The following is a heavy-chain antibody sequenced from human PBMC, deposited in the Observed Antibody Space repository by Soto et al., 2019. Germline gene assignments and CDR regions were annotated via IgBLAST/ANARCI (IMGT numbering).Heavy chain of an antibody. CDR2: IYDSGST. CDR1: GGSICSGGQY. V-gene: IGHV4-31*03. J-gene: IGHJ4*02. D-gene: IGHD6-25*01. CDR3: ARDAAEYYFDY. Sequence: SETLSLTCTVSGGSICSGGQYWSWIRQHPGKGLEWIGYIYDSGSTYYNPSLRSRVTISVDTSKKQFSLKLRSVTAADTAVYYCARDAAEYYFDYWGQGTLVTVSS.